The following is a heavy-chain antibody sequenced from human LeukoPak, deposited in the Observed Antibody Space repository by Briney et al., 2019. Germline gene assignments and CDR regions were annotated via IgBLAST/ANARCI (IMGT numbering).Heavy chain of an antibody. J-gene: IGHJ4*02. CDR2: IRYDGTNK. Sequence: GGSLRLSCAASGFTFTSYGMHWVRQAPGKGLEWVAFIRYDGTNKYYADSVKGRFTISRDNSKNTLYLQMNSLRAEDTAVYYCARDLGYSSGPNYWGQGTRVTVSS. CDR1: GFTFTSYG. CDR3: ARDLGYSSGPNY. D-gene: IGHD6-19*01. V-gene: IGHV3-30*02.